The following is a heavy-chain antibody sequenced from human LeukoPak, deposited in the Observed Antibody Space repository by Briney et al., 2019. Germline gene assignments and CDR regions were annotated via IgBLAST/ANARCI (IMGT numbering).Heavy chain of an antibody. D-gene: IGHD3-9*01. V-gene: IGHV4-34*01. Sequence: SETLSLTCAVYGGSFSGYYWSWIRQPPGKGLEWIGEINHSGSTNYNPSLKSRVTISVDTSKNQFSLKLSSVTAADTAVYYCARHNYDILTGYYYFDYWGQGTLVTVSS. CDR2: INHSGST. CDR1: GGSFSGYY. CDR3: ARHNYDILTGYYYFDY. J-gene: IGHJ4*02.